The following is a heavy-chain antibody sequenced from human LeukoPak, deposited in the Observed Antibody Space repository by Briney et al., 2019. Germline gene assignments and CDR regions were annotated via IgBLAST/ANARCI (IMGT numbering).Heavy chain of an antibody. D-gene: IGHD3-16*01. CDR2: ISSSSSYI. CDR3: ARGDSGGMDY. V-gene: IGHV3-21*01. Sequence: GGSLRLSCAASGFTFSNYNMNWVRRAPGKGLEWVSSISSSSSYIYYADSVKGRFTISRDNANNSLYLQMNSLRAEDTTVYYCARGDSGGMDYWGQGTLVTISS. J-gene: IGHJ4*02. CDR1: GFTFSNYN.